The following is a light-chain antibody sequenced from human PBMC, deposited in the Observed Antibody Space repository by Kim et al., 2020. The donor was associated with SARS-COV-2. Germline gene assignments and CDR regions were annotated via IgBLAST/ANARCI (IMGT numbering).Light chain of an antibody. V-gene: IGKV1-39*01. CDR1: QGIIRF. J-gene: IGKJ1*01. CDR3: KQTYSASRT. CDR2: TAS. Sequence: DIQMTQSPSSLSASVGDRVTITCRARQGIIRFLNWYQQKPGKAPKLLIYTASSLQSGVPSRFTGSGSETDFTLTISSLQPEDFATYYCKQTYSASRTFGQGTKVDIK.